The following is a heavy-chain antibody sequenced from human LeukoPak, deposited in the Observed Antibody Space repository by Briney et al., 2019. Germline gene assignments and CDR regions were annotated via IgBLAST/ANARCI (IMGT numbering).Heavy chain of an antibody. V-gene: IGHV1-69*06. CDR2: IIPIFGTA. CDR3: ARGVVRGVIRLLDYYYYMDV. Sequence: SVKVSCKASGGTFSSYAISWVRQAPGQGLEWMGGIIPIFGTANYAQKFQGRVTITADKSTSTAYMELSSLRSEDTAVYYCARGVVRGVIRLLDYYYYMDVWGKGTTVTISS. D-gene: IGHD3-10*01. J-gene: IGHJ6*03. CDR1: GGTFSSYA.